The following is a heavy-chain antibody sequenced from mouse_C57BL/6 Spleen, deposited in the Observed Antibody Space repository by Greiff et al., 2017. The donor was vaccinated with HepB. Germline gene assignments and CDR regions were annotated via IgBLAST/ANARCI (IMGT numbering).Heavy chain of an antibody. V-gene: IGHV1-64*01. D-gene: IGHD1-1*01. CDR3: SDYGSSYYDY. J-gene: IGHJ2*01. CDR1: GYTFTSYW. Sequence: QVQLQQPGAELVKPGASVKLSCKASGYTFTSYWMHWVKQRPGQGLEWIGMIHPNSGSTNYNEKFKSKATLTVDKSSSTAYMQLSSLTSEDSAVYDCSDYGSSYYDYWGQGTTLTGSS. CDR2: IHPNSGST.